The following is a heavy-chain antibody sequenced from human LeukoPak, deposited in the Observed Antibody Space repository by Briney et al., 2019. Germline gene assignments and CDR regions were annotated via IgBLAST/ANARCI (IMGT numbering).Heavy chain of an antibody. Sequence: SETLSLTCSVSGGSLKSYYWNWIRPPPGKGLEWIGYIYHSGSTNYNHSFRSRVTISLARSNRSLPLNLTSVTPAPTAIFYCTRVGGMTTINNAAVDIWGHGTMVTVSS. D-gene: IGHD4-4*01. CDR3: TRVGGMTTINNAAVDI. J-gene: IGHJ3*02. CDR1: GGSLKSYY. CDR2: IYHSGST. V-gene: IGHV4-59*01.